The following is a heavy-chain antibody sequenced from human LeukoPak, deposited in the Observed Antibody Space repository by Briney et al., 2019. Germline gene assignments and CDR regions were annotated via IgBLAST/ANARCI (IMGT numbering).Heavy chain of an antibody. J-gene: IGHJ4*02. D-gene: IGHD1-26*01. V-gene: IGHV3-30*18. CDR3: AKDGRLQTVYPYFDH. Sequence: GGSLRLSCAASGFTFSSHGMHWVRQAPGKGLEWVAAISYDGKKKCYADSVKGRFTISRDNSKNTLDLEMNSLRPEDTAVYYCAKDGRLQTVYPYFDHWGQGMVVTVSS. CDR1: GFTFSSHG. CDR2: ISYDGKKK.